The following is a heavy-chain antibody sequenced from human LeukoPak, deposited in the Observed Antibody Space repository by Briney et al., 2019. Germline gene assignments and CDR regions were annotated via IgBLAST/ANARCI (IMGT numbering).Heavy chain of an antibody. V-gene: IGHV3-23*01. Sequence: QAGGYLRLYCAASGFTFSSYAMSWVRQAPGKGLEWVSAISAGGGSTYYADSVKGRFTISRDNSRNTLYLQMNSLRAEDTAVYYCAKRQSPGYGDSIDYWGQGTLVTVSS. D-gene: IGHD4-17*01. J-gene: IGHJ4*02. CDR1: GFTFSSYA. CDR2: ISAGGGST. CDR3: AKRQSPGYGDSIDY.